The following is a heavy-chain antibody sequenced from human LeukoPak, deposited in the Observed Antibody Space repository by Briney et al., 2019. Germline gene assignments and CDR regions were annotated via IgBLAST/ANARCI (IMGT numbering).Heavy chain of an antibody. V-gene: IGHV3-73*01. Sequence: GGSLRLSCAASGFTFSSYSMNWVRQASGKGLEWVGRIRSKPNNYAAAYGASVKGRFTISRDDSENTAYLQMNSLKSDDTAVYFCASELRYYFTMDVWGQGTTVTVSS. J-gene: IGHJ6*02. CDR2: IRSKPNNYAA. CDR3: ASELRYYFTMDV. CDR1: GFTFSSYS. D-gene: IGHD3-10*01.